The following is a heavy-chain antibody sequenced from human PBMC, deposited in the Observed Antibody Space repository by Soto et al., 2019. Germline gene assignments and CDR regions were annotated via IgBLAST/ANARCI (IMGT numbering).Heavy chain of an antibody. V-gene: IGHV1-46*01. D-gene: IGHD3-16*01. CDR3: ARDGMITFGGTYYYGMDV. CDR1: GYTFTSYY. CDR2: INPSGGST. J-gene: IGHJ6*02. Sequence: QVQLVQSGAEVKKPGASVKVSCKASGYTFTSYYMHWVRQAPGQGLEWMGIINPSGGSTSYAQKFQGRVTMTRDTSTSTVYMELSSLRSEDTAAYYCARDGMITFGGTYYYGMDVWGQGTTVTVSS.